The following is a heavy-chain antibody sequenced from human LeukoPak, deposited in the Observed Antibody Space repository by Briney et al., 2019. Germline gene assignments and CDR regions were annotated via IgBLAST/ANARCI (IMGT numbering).Heavy chain of an antibody. CDR1: GFTFSSYS. D-gene: IGHD6-19*01. V-gene: IGHV3-21*01. CDR3: ARDHSSGWHSFDY. Sequence: SGGSLRLSCAASGFTFSSYSMNWVRQAPGKGLEWVSSISSSSSYIYYADSVKGRFTISRDNAKNSLYLQMNSLRAEDTAVYYCARDHSSGWHSFDYWGQGTLVTVSS. CDR2: ISSSSSYI. J-gene: IGHJ4*02.